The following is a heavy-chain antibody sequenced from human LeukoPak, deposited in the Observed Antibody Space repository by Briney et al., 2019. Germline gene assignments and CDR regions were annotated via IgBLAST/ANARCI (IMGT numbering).Heavy chain of an antibody. CDR2: VSYEGSSE. CDR3: AKNLLHDSKGS. CDR1: GFTFSNSV. D-gene: IGHD2-15*01. J-gene: IGHJ4*02. V-gene: IGHV3-30*18. Sequence: GKSLRLSCEASGFTFSNSVMNWVRQAPGKGLEWVALVSYEGSSERYADSVKGRFTNSRDNYKNVLYLLRTSLRVEATAVYYCAKNLLHDSKGSWGQGTLVTVSS.